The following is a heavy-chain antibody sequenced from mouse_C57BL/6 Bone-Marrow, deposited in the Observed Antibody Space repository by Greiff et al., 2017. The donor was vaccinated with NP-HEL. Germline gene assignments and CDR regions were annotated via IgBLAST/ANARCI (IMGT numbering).Heavy chain of an antibody. V-gene: IGHV1-64*01. Sequence: QVQLQQPGAELVKPGASVKLSCKASGYTFTSYWMHWVKQRPGQSLEWIGMIHPNSGSTNYNEKFKSKATLTVDKSSSTAYMQLSSLTSEDSAVYYCARPYDGYYFYYFDYWGQGTTLTVSS. D-gene: IGHD2-3*01. CDR3: ARPYDGYYFYYFDY. J-gene: IGHJ2*01. CDR2: IHPNSGST. CDR1: GYTFTSYW.